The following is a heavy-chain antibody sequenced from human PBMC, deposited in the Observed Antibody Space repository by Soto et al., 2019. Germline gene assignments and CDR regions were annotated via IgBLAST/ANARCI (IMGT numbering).Heavy chain of an antibody. J-gene: IGHJ4*02. CDR1: GGSFSGYY. CDR2: INHSGST. D-gene: IGHD2-2*01. CDR3: ATHSHHCSSTSCYWY. Sequence: SETLSLTCAVYGGSFSGYYWSWIRQPPGKGLEWIGEINHSGSTNYNPSLKSRVTISVDTSKNQFSLKLSSVTAADTAVYYCATHSHHCSSTSCYWYWGQGTLVTVSS. V-gene: IGHV4-34*01.